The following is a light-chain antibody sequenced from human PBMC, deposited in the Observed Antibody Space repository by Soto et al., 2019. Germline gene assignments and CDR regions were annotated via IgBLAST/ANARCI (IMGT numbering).Light chain of an antibody. CDR3: HQYNTWPLT. V-gene: IGKV3-15*01. CDR1: QYIGSA. CDR2: DAS. Sequence: EVVLTQSPATLSVSPGDRATLSCRASQYIGSAVAWYHQRSGQAPRLLIFDASIRVPTTPARFSGSVSGTEFTLAISSLQSEDFAVYYCHQYNTWPLTFGGGTKVDIK. J-gene: IGKJ4*01.